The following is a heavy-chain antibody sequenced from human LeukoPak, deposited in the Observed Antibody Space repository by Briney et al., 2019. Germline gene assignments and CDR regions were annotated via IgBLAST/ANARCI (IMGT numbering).Heavy chain of an antibody. Sequence: GGSLRLSCAASGFTFDDYAMHWVRQAPGKGLEWVSGISWNSGSIGYADSVKGQFTISRDNAKNSLYLQMNSLRAEDTALYYCAKEKASSSCFDYWGQGTLVTVSS. CDR3: AKEKASSSCFDY. D-gene: IGHD6-13*01. CDR2: ISWNSGSI. V-gene: IGHV3-9*01. CDR1: GFTFDDYA. J-gene: IGHJ4*02.